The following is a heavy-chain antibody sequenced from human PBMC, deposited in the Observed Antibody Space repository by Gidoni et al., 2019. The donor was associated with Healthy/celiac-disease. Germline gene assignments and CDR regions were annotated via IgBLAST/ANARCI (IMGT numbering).Heavy chain of an antibody. V-gene: IGHV3-23*01. D-gene: IGHD2-15*01. CDR1: GFTFSSYA. CDR3: AKDDMDIVVVVAANQDY. Sequence: EVQLLESGGGLVQPGGSLRLSCAASGFTFSSYAMSWVRQAPGKGLEWVSAISGSGGSTYYADSVKGRFTISRDNSKNTLYLQMNSLRAEDTAVYYCAKDDMDIVVVVAANQDYWGQGTLVTVSS. J-gene: IGHJ4*02. CDR2: ISGSGGST.